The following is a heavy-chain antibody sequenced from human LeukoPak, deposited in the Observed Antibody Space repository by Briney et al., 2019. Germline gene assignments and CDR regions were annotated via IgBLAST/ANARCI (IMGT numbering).Heavy chain of an antibody. Sequence: ASVKVSCKASGYTFTSYGITWVRQAPGQGLEWMGWISAYNGDTNYAQKLQGRVTMTTDTSTNTAYMELRSLRSDDTAVYYCARGIAVVPAALRPFDYWGQGTLVTVSS. V-gene: IGHV1-18*01. CDR1: GYTFTSYG. J-gene: IGHJ4*02. CDR2: ISAYNGDT. CDR3: ARGIAVVPAALRPFDY. D-gene: IGHD2-2*01.